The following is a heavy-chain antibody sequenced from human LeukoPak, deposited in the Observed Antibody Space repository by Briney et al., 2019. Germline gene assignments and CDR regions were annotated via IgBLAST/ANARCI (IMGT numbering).Heavy chain of an antibody. CDR3: ATGPDSLWSGYPF. D-gene: IGHD3-3*01. V-gene: IGHV1-18*01. CDR1: AYTFTSYG. CDR2: ISAYNGNT. Sequence: ASVKVSCKASAYTFTSYGFSWVRQAPGQGLEWMGWISAYNGNTNYAQKLQGRVTMTEDTSTDTAYMELSSLRSEDTAVYYCATGPDSLWSGYPFWGQGTLVTVSS. J-gene: IGHJ4*02.